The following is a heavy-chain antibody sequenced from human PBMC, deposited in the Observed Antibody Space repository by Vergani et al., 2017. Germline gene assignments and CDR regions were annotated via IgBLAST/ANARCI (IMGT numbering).Heavy chain of an antibody. CDR3: ATVGPTMIVVVGAFDI. CDR1: GYTLTELS. V-gene: IGHV1-24*01. D-gene: IGHD3-22*01. Sequence: QVQLVQSGAEVKKPGASVKVSCKVSGYTLTELSMHWVRQAPGTGLEWMGGFDPEDGETIYAQTFQGRVTMTEATSTDTAYMELSSLRSEDTAVYYCATVGPTMIVVVGAFDIWGQGTMVTVSS. J-gene: IGHJ3*02. CDR2: FDPEDGET.